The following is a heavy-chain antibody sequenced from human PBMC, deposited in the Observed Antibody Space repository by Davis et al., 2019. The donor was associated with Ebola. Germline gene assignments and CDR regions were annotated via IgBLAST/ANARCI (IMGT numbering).Heavy chain of an antibody. CDR2: ISHTGST. CDR3: ARGVIGFGIHFDY. CDR1: GGSINRFH. Sequence: PGGSLRLSCAVSGGSINRFHWTWIRQPPGKGLEFIAFISHTGSTNYNPSLNSRVAIALDTSKNQFSLNLNSVTAADTAVYFCARGVIGFGIHFDYWGQGARVTVSS. J-gene: IGHJ4*02. V-gene: IGHV4-59*01. D-gene: IGHD1-14*01.